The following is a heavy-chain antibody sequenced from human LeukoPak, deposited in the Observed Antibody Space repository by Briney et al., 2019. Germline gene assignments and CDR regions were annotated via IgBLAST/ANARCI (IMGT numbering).Heavy chain of an antibody. CDR3: ARDPNGGLHDSYFDY. CDR1: GYTFTSYY. J-gene: IGHJ4*02. CDR2: INPSGGST. D-gene: IGHD4-23*01. Sequence: GASVKVSCKASGYTFTSYYMHWVRQAPGQGLEWMGIINPSGGSTSYAQKFQGRVTMTRDTSTSTVYMELSSLRSEDTAVYYCARDPNGGLHDSYFDYWGQGTLVTVS. V-gene: IGHV1-46*01.